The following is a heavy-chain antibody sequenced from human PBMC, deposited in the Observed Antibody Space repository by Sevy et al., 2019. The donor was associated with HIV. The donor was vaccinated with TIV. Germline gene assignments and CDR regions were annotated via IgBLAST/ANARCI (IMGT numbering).Heavy chain of an antibody. V-gene: IGHV3-21*01. CDR1: GFTFSSYS. D-gene: IGHD3-22*01. J-gene: IGHJ3*02. Sequence: GGSLRLSCAASGFTFSSYSMKWVRQAPGKGLEWVSSISSSSSYIYYADSVKGRFTISRDNAKNSLYLQMNSLRAEDTAVYYCARDRRVVTEIDAFDIWGQGTMVTVSS. CDR2: ISSSSSYI. CDR3: ARDRRVVTEIDAFDI.